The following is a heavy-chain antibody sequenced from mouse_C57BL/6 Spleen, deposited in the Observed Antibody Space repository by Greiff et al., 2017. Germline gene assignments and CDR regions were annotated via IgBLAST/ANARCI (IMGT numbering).Heavy chain of an antibody. Sequence: QVQLQQPGAELVKPGASVKVSCKASGYTFTSYWMHWVKQRPGQGLEWIGRIHPSDSDTNYNQKFKGKATLTVDKSSSTAYMQLSSLTSEDSAVYYCATNLYAGGFAYWGQGTLVTVSA. CDR3: ATNLYAGGFAY. J-gene: IGHJ3*01. CDR1: GYTFTSYW. D-gene: IGHD2-12*01. CDR2: IHPSDSDT. V-gene: IGHV1-74*01.